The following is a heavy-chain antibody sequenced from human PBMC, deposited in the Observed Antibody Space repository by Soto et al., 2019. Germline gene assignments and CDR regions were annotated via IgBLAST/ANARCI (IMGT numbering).Heavy chain of an antibody. V-gene: IGHV4-59*08. D-gene: IGHD1-1*01. CDR1: GGAISSYY. CDR3: AREPNYYYGFDV. Sequence: SETLSLTCTVSGGAISSYYWNWIRQPPGKGLEWIGYIHYTGSSSYNPSLKSRTTVSVDTSKNHFSLKLSSVTAADTAVYYCAREPNYYYGFDVWGQGTTVTVSS. CDR2: IHYTGSS. J-gene: IGHJ6*02.